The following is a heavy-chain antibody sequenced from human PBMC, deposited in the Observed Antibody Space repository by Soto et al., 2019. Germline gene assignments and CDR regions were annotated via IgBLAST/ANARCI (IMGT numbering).Heavy chain of an antibody. D-gene: IGHD3-10*01. CDR3: AKDFYYYGSGSYYNAFDI. J-gene: IGHJ3*02. CDR1: GFPFSSYA. V-gene: IGHV3-23*01. Sequence: GGSLRLSCAASGFPFSSYAMNWVRQAPGKGLEWVSVISSSGGSTYYADSVKGRFTISRDNSKNTLYLQMNSLRAEDTAVYYCAKDFYYYGSGSYYNAFDIWGQGTMVTVSS. CDR2: ISSSGGST.